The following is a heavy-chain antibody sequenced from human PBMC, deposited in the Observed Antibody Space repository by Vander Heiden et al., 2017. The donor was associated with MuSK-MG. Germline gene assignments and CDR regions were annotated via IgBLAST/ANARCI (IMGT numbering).Heavy chain of an antibody. CDR2: IYYSGST. J-gene: IGHJ6*03. CDR1: GGSISSCY. CDR3: ASGSNYYYYMDV. V-gene: IGHV4-59*01. D-gene: IGHD3-10*01. Sequence: QVQLQESGPGLVKPSETLSLTCTVSGGSISSCYWRWIRHPPGKGLEWIGYIYYSGSTNYNPSLKSRVTISVDTSKNQFSLKLRSVTAADTAVYYCASGSNYYYYMDVWGKGTTVTVSS.